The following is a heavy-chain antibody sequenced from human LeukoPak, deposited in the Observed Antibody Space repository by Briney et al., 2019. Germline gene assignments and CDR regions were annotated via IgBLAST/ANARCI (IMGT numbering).Heavy chain of an antibody. CDR1: GYTFTGYY. CDR3: ARWGKYYYDSSGYYY. D-gene: IGHD3-22*01. Sequence: ASVKVSCTASGYTFTGYYMHWVRQAPGQGLEXXXXIHPNSGGTKYAQRFQGRVTVTRDTSISPVYMELSRLRSDDTAVYYCARWGKYYYDSSGYYYWGQGTLVSVSS. J-gene: IGHJ4*02. V-gene: IGHV1-2*02. CDR2: IHPNSGGT.